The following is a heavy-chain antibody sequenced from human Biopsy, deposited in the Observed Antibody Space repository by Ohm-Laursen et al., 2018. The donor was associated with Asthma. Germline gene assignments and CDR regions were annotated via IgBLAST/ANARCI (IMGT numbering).Heavy chain of an antibody. V-gene: IGHV1-3*01. CDR1: GYTFISYA. CDR3: ARTYYDFLTGQVIDAFAI. J-gene: IGHJ3*02. Sequence: GAPVKVSCNASGYTFISYAIHWVRQAPGQRLEWMGWINAGNGNTKYSQKFQGRVTITRDTSASTAYMELSSLRSEDTAVYYCARTYYDFLTGQVIDAFAIWGQGTMVTVSS. CDR2: INAGNGNT. D-gene: IGHD3-9*01.